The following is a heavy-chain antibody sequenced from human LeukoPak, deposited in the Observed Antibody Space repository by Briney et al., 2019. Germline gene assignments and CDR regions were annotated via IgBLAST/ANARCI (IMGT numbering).Heavy chain of an antibody. D-gene: IGHD3-3*01. V-gene: IGHV3-48*01. Sequence: PGGSLRLSCAASGFTFSRYSMNWVRQAPGKGLEWVSYISGSGSATHYADSVKGRFTISRDNAKNSLDLQMNSLRAEDTAVYYCGRGSASPDYWGQGTLVTVSS. CDR3: GRGSASPDY. J-gene: IGHJ4*02. CDR2: ISGSGSAT. CDR1: GFTFSRYS.